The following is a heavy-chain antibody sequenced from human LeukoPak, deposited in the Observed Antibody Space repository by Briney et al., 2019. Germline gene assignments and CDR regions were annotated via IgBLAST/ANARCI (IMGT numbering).Heavy chain of an antibody. CDR2: IYTSGST. Sequence: SETLSLTCTVSGGSISSYYWIWIRQPPGKGLEGMGSIYTSGSTNYNTSLKRRATMSVDTFKNHFFLKLSLVTAADTVGYLPGRGCSYAWPDYWGEGTLVTVSS. J-gene: IGHJ4*02. CDR3: GRGCSYAWPDY. CDR1: GGSISSYY. D-gene: IGHD5-18*01. V-gene: IGHV4-4*07.